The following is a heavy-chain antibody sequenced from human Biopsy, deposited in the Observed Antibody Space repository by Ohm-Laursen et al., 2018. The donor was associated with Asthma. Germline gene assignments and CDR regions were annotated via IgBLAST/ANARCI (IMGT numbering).Heavy chain of an antibody. V-gene: IGHV1-3*01. CDR2: INAGNGNT. D-gene: IGHD3-9*01. CDR3: ARTYYDFLTGQVIDAFAI. CDR1: GYNFISFA. J-gene: IGHJ3*02. Sequence: ASVKVSCKASGYNFISFAIHWVRQAPGQRLEWMGWINAGNGNTKYSQKFQGRVTITRDTSASTAYMELSSLRSEDTAVYYCARTYYDFLTGQVIDAFAIWSQGTMVTVSS.